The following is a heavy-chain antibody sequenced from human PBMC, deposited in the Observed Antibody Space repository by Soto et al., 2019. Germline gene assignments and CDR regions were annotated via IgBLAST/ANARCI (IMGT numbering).Heavy chain of an antibody. CDR3: ASDYMRGRDY. CDR1: GYSFISYG. D-gene: IGHD3-10*01. Sequence: QIQLVQSGAEVKKPGASVNISCKASGYSFISYGMYWVRQAPGQRLEWMGWINAVNRDTKYSQKFQGRVTIIRDTSASTVYMELRSLRGDDTAVYYCASDYMRGRDYWGQGTLVTVSS. CDR2: INAVNRDT. J-gene: IGHJ4*02. V-gene: IGHV1-3*01.